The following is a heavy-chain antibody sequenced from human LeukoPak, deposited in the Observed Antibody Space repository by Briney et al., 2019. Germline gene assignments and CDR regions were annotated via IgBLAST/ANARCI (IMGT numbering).Heavy chain of an antibody. CDR3: ARDGSGSYYKYDFDY. D-gene: IGHD3-10*01. CDR1: GGTFSSYA. Sequence: GASVKVSYKASGGTFSSYAISWVRQAPGQGLEWMGGIIPIFGTANYAQKFQGRVTITADESASTAYMELSSLRSEDTAVYYCARDGSGSYYKYDFDYWGQGTLVTVSS. J-gene: IGHJ4*02. V-gene: IGHV1-69*13. CDR2: IIPIFGTA.